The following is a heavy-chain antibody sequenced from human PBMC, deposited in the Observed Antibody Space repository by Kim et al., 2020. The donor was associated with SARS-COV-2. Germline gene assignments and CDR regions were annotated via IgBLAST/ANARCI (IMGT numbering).Heavy chain of an antibody. CDR2: INPNSGGT. D-gene: IGHD6-6*01. J-gene: IGHJ4*02. CDR3: ARDRIAARLRSFDY. V-gene: IGHV1-2*06. Sequence: ASVKVSCKASGYTFTGYYMHWVRQAPGQGLEWMGRINPNSGGTNYAQKFQGRVTMTRDTSISTAYMELSRLRSDDTAVYYCARDRIAARLRSFDYWGQGTLVTVSS. CDR1: GYTFTGYY.